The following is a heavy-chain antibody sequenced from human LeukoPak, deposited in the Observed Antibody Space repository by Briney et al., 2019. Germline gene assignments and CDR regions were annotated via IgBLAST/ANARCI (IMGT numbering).Heavy chain of an antibody. CDR2: IYYSGST. D-gene: IGHD2-15*01. Sequence: SETLSLACTVSGGSISSSSYYWGWIRQPPGKGLEWIGSIYYSGSTYYNPSLKSRATISVDTSKHQFSLRLSSVTAADTAVYYCARVYCSGGTCSFDYWGQGTLVTVSS. J-gene: IGHJ4*02. CDR1: GGSISSSSYY. CDR3: ARVYCSGGTCSFDY. V-gene: IGHV4-39*01.